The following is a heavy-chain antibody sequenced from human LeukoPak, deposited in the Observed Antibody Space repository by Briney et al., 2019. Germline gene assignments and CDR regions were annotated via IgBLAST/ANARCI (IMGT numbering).Heavy chain of an antibody. Sequence: GGSLRLSCAASRFTFSSYEMNWVRQAPGKGLEWLSYINTSGNNIYYADSVKGRFTISRDNAKNSLYLQMNSRRAEDTAVYYCARTPMRGNYWGQGTLVTVSS. J-gene: IGHJ4*02. D-gene: IGHD3-16*01. V-gene: IGHV3-48*03. CDR1: RFTFSSYE. CDR2: INTSGNNI. CDR3: ARTPMRGNY.